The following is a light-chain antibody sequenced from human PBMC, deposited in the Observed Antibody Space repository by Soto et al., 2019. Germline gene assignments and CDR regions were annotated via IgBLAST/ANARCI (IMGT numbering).Light chain of an antibody. Sequence: SALTQPASVSGSPGQSITISCTGTSSDVGSYNLVSWYQQHPGKAPKLMIYEVSKRPSGVSNRFSGSKSGNTASLTISGLQAEDEADYYCCSYAGSSTFRVFGGGTKVTVL. J-gene: IGLJ3*02. V-gene: IGLV2-23*02. CDR1: SSDVGSYNL. CDR3: CSYAGSSTFRV. CDR2: EVS.